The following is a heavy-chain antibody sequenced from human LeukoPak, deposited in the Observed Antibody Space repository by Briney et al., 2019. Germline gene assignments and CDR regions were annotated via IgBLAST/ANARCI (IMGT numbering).Heavy chain of an antibody. CDR3: ARDRGDGGNENFIDY. V-gene: IGHV1-2*02. J-gene: IGHJ4*02. CDR2: INPNSGGT. CDR1: GYTFTGDY. D-gene: IGHD4-23*01. Sequence: GSVKVSCKASGYTFTGDYMHWGRQAPGQGLEWMGWINPNSGGTNYAQKFQGRVTMTRDTSISTAYMELSRLRSDDTAVYYCARDRGDGGNENFIDYWGQGTLVTVS.